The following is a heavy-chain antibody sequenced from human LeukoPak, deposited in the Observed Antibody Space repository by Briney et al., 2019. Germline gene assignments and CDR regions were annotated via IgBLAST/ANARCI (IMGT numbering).Heavy chain of an antibody. CDR2: IYTSGST. CDR3: ARVLRFLEWLSLKSDYYFDY. V-gene: IGHV4-61*02. CDR1: GGSISSGSYY. J-gene: IGHJ4*02. D-gene: IGHD3-3*01. Sequence: SETLSLTCTVSGGSISSGSYYWGWIRQPAGKGLEWIGRIYTSGSTYYNPSLKSRVTISVDTSKNQFSLKLSSVTAADTAVYYCARVLRFLEWLSLKSDYYFDYWGQGTLVTVSS.